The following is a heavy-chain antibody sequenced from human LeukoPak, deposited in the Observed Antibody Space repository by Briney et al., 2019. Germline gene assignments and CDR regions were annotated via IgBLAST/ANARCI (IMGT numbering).Heavy chain of an antibody. CDR3: ARDGGRDGYSTLDY. J-gene: IGHJ4*02. V-gene: IGHV3-33*01. D-gene: IGHD5-24*01. Sequence: PGGSLTLSCAASGFTFSSYGMHWVRQAPGKGLEWVAVIWYDGSNKYYADSVKGRFTISRDNSKNTLYLQMNSLRAEDTAVYYCARDGGRDGYSTLDYWGQGTLVTVSS. CDR1: GFTFSSYG. CDR2: IWYDGSNK.